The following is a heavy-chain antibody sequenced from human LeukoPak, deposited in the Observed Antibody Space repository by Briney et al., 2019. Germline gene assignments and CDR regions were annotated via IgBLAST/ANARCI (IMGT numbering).Heavy chain of an antibody. J-gene: IGHJ4*02. D-gene: IGHD5-18*01. CDR3: AKGNCYGYQKNYFDY. CDR1: GFTFSSYA. Sequence: PGGSLRLSCAASGFTFSSYAMSWVRQAPGKGLEWVSAISGSGGSTYYADSVKGRFTISRDNSKNTLYLQMNSLRAEDTAVYYCAKGNCYGYQKNYFDYWGQGTLVTVSS. V-gene: IGHV3-23*01. CDR2: ISGSGGST.